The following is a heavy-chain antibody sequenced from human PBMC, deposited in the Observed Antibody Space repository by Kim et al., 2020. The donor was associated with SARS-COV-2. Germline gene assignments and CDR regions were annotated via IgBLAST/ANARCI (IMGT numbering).Heavy chain of an antibody. CDR3: ARDRPYYYGSGIDAFDI. D-gene: IGHD3-10*01. J-gene: IGHJ3*02. V-gene: IGHV4-59*01. Sequence: LKSRVTISVDTSKNQFSLKLSSVTAADTAVYYCARDRPYYYGSGIDAFDIWGQGTMVTVSS.